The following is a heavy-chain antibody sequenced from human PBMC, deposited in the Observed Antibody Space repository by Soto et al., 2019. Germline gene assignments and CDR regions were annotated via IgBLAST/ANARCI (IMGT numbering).Heavy chain of an antibody. Sequence: GESLKISCQGLGYSFTAYWIAWVRQMPGQGLEWMGIIYPGDSDTRYSPSFQGQVTISADKSISTAYLQWSSLKASDTAMYYCARHGKIFGVGPDYYYYYGMDVWGQGTTVTVSS. J-gene: IGHJ6*02. D-gene: IGHD3-3*01. CDR3: ARHGKIFGVGPDYYYYYGMDV. CDR2: IYPGDSDT. CDR1: GYSFTAYW. V-gene: IGHV5-51*01.